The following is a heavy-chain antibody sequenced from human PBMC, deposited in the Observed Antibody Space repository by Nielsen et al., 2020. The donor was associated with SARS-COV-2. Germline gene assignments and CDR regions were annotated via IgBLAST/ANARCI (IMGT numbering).Heavy chain of an antibody. V-gene: IGHV3-74*01. CDR1: GFTFSSHW. Sequence: GESLKISCVASGFTFSSHWMHWVRQVPGKGLLWLSRINNDRSSTSYADSVKGRFTISRDNAKNTLWLEMNSLRVDDTAVYYCVGDTGGRWGELWGQGTLVTVSS. J-gene: IGHJ4*02. CDR3: VGDTGGRWGEL. D-gene: IGHD2-15*01. CDR2: INNDRSST.